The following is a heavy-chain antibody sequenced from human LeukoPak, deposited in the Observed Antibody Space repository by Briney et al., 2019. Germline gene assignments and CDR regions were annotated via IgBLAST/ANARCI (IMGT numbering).Heavy chain of an antibody. Sequence: SETLSLTCTVSGGSISSYYWSWIRQPPGKGLEWIGYIYYSGSTYYNPSLKSRVTISLETSNNQFSLRLSSVTAADTAVYYCAREVNYGDYGDNAFDIWGQGTMVTVSS. D-gene: IGHD4-17*01. CDR1: GGSISSYY. V-gene: IGHV4-59*12. CDR3: AREVNYGDYGDNAFDI. J-gene: IGHJ3*02. CDR2: IYYSGST.